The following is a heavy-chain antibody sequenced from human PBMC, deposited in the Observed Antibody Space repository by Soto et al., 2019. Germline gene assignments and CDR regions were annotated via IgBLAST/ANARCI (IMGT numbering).Heavy chain of an antibody. CDR2: INPNSGGT. J-gene: IGHJ4*02. CDR3: ARDPVSITMVRGVIFDY. CDR1: GYTFTGYY. Sequence: ASVKVSCKASGYTFTGYYMHWVRQAPGQGLEWMGWINPNSGGTNYAQKFQGWVTMTRDTSISTAYMERSRLRSDDTAVYYCARDPVSITMVRGVIFDYWGQGTLVTVSS. V-gene: IGHV1-2*04. D-gene: IGHD3-10*01.